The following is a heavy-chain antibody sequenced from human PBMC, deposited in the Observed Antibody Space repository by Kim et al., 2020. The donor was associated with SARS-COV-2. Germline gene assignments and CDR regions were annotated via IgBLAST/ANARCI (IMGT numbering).Heavy chain of an antibody. CDR3: ARDNKGYYYDSSGYYPGVSYYGMDV. CDR1: GGSISSGSYY. V-gene: IGHV4-61*02. J-gene: IGHJ6*02. CDR2: IYTSGST. D-gene: IGHD3-22*01. Sequence: SETLSLTCTVSGGSISSGSYYWSWIRQPAGKGLEWIGRIYTSGSTNYNPSLKSRVTISVDTSKNQFSLKLSSVTAADTAVYYCARDNKGYYYDSSGYYPGVSYYGMDVWGQGTTVTVSS.